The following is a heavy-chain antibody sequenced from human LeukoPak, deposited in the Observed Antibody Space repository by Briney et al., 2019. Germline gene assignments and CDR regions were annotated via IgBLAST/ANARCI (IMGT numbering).Heavy chain of an antibody. V-gene: IGHV3-74*01. J-gene: IGHJ4*02. Sequence: GGSLRLSCAASGFTFSSYWMHWVRQAPGKGLVWVSRINSDGSSTGYADSVKGRSTISRDNAKNTLYLQMNSLRAEDTAVYYCARRVVVPAAPYYFDYWGQGTLVTVSS. CDR2: INSDGSST. CDR1: GFTFSSYW. CDR3: ARRVVVPAAPYYFDY. D-gene: IGHD2-2*01.